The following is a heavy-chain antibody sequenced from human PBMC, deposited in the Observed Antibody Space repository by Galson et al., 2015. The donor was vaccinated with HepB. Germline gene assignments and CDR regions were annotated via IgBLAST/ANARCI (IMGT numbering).Heavy chain of an antibody. CDR3: AKGKRTYYDILTPFDY. Sequence: SLRLSCAASGFTFDDYAMHWVRQAPGKGLEWVSGISWNSGSIGYADSVKGRFTISRDNAKNSLYLQMNSLRAEDTALYYCAKGKRTYYDILTPFDYWGQGTLVTVSS. CDR1: GFTFDDYA. J-gene: IGHJ4*02. V-gene: IGHV3-9*01. D-gene: IGHD3-9*01. CDR2: ISWNSGSI.